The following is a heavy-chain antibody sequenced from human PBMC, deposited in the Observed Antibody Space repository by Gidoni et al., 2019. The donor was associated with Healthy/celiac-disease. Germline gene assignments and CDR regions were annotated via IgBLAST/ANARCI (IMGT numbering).Heavy chain of an antibody. CDR1: EGTFSSYA. J-gene: IGHJ4*02. D-gene: IGHD3-3*01. CDR3: ARTDNDFWSGYGDYFDY. Sequence: QVQLVQSGAEVKKPGSSVKVSCKASEGTFSSYAISWVRQAPGQGLGWMGGIIPIFGTANYAQKFQGRVTITADKSTSTAYMELSSLRSEDTAVYYCARTDNDFWSGYGDYFDYWGQGTLVTVSS. CDR2: IIPIFGTA. V-gene: IGHV1-69*06.